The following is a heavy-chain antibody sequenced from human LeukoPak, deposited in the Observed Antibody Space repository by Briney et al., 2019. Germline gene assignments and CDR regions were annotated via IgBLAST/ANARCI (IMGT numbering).Heavy chain of an antibody. CDR2: ISYDGSNK. CDR1: GFTFSSYA. J-gene: IGHJ6*02. D-gene: IGHD3-10*01. Sequence: PGGSLRLSCAASGFTFSSYAMHWVRQAPGKGLEWVAVISYDGSNKYYADSVKGRFTISRDNSKNTLYLQMNSLRAEDTAVYYCAKSHGSGSQNYYYYYGMDVWGQGTTVTVSS. V-gene: IGHV3-30-3*02. CDR3: AKSHGSGSQNYYYYYGMDV.